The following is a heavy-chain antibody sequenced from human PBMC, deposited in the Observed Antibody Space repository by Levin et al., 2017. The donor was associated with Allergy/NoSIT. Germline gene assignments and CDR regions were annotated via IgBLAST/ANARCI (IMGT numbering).Heavy chain of an antibody. CDR3: ATLVGRGASCTRTSCLGWFDS. D-gene: IGHD2-2*01. CDR1: RFTFSNYA. Sequence: PGGSLRLSCAASRFTFSNYAMSWVRQAPGRGLEWVSAISASADSTYYADSVKGRFTISRDNLKNTLYLQLNSLRAEDTAIYYCATLVGRGASCTRTSCLGWFDSWGLGPLVTVSS. CDR2: ISASADST. V-gene: IGHV3-23*01. J-gene: IGHJ5*01.